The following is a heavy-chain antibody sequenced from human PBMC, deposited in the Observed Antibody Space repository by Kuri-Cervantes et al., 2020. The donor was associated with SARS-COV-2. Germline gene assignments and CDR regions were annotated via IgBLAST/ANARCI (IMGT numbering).Heavy chain of an antibody. CDR1: GGSNSSYY. Sequence: SDTLSLTCTVSGGSNSSYYWSWIRQPPGKGLEWIGYIYYSGSTNYNPSLKSRVTISVDTSKNQFSLKLSSVTAADTAVYYCARGRLGSSSWYQYYYMDVWGKGTTVTVSS. CDR2: IYYSGST. V-gene: IGHV4-59*07. CDR3: ARGRLGSSSWYQYYYMDV. D-gene: IGHD6-13*01. J-gene: IGHJ6*03.